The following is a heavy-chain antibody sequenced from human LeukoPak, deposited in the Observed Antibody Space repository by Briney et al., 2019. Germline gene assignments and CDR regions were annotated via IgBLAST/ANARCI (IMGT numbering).Heavy chain of an antibody. J-gene: IGHJ4*02. CDR1: GFSLSTGGMC. D-gene: IGHD1-26*01. CDR2: IDWDDDK. CDR3: ARMYTGSSGYDY. Sequence: SGPTLVKPTQTLTLTCTFSGFSLSTGGMCVGWIRQPPGKALEWLARIDWDDDKYYITSLKTRLTISKDTSKNQVVLTMTNMDPVDTATYYCARMYTGSSGYDYWGQGTLVTVAS. V-gene: IGHV2-70*11.